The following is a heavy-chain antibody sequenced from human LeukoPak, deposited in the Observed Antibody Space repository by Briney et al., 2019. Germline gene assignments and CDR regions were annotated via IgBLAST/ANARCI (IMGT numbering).Heavy chain of an antibody. CDR1: GFTFTSYA. Sequence: GASVKVSFKSSGFTFTSYAVTWVRQAPGQGLEWMGWISTYNGNTNYAQNLQGRVTMTTDTSTNTAYMELRSLRSDDTAVYYCARDVRYSSSRYFDYWGQGTLVTVSS. D-gene: IGHD6-13*01. CDR2: ISTYNGNT. J-gene: IGHJ4*02. CDR3: ARDVRYSSSRYFDY. V-gene: IGHV1-18*01.